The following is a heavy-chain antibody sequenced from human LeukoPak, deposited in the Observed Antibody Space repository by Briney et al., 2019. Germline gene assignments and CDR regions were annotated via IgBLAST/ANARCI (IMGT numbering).Heavy chain of an antibody. V-gene: IGHV5-51*01. J-gene: IGHJ3*02. Sequence: GESLKISCKGSGYSFTSYWIGWVRQMPGKGLEWMGIIYPGDSDTRYSPSFQGQVTISADKSISAAYLQWSSLKASDSAMYYCARPRNLHGSGLYPDAFDIWGQGTMVTVSS. D-gene: IGHD6-19*01. CDR3: ARPRNLHGSGLYPDAFDI. CDR1: GYSFTSYW. CDR2: IYPGDSDT.